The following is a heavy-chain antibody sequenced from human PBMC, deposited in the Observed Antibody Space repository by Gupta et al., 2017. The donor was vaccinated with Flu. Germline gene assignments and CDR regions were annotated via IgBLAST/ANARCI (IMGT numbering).Heavy chain of an antibody. V-gene: IGHV3-48*03. CDR2: ISSSGSTI. Sequence: EVQLVESGGGLVQPGGSLRLSCAAAGFPFSSYDMTWVRQAPGKGLEWISYISSSGSTINYADSVKGRFTISRDNAKNSLYLQMNSLRAEDTAVYYCARGLSDYGGNSNFDYWGQGTLVTVSS. D-gene: IGHD4-17*01. J-gene: IGHJ4*02. CDR1: GFPFSSYD. CDR3: ARGLSDYGGNSNFDY.